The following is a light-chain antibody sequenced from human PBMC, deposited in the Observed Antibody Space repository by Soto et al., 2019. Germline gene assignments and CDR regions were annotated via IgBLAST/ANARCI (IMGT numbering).Light chain of an antibody. CDR2: KAS. CDR1: QSISVW. J-gene: IGKJ1*01. V-gene: IGKV1-5*03. CDR3: QQYYSYPRT. Sequence: DIQMTQSPSTLSASVGDRVTITCRASQSISVWLAWYQQKAGKAPNLLIYKASRLESGVPSRFSGSGSGTDFTLTISCLQSEDFATYYCQQYYSYPRTFGQGTKVDIK.